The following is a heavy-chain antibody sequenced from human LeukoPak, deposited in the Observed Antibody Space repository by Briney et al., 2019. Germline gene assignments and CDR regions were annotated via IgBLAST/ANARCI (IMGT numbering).Heavy chain of an antibody. CDR1: GDSFGTYG. J-gene: IGHJ5*02. Sequence: SVKVSCEASGDSFGTYGITWVRQALGQGLEWMGGFNPIFGSAQYAQKFQGRVTITMDVSARTVYMELSSLRSEDTTIYYCARDFGSGVFDPWGQGTLVTVSS. D-gene: IGHD3-10*01. V-gene: IGHV1-69*05. CDR2: FNPIFGSA. CDR3: ARDFGSGVFDP.